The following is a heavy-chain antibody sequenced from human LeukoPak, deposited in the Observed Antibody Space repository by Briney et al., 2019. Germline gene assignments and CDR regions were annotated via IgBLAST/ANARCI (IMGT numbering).Heavy chain of an antibody. CDR1: GYTFTSYA. V-gene: IGHV1-3*01. Sequence: ASVKVSCKASGYTFTSYAMHWVRQAPGQRLEWMGWINAGNGNTKYSQKFQGRVTITRDTSASTAYMELSSLRSDDTAVYYCARISGYDFWSGYPSAINWFDPWGQGTLVTVSS. CDR2: INAGNGNT. J-gene: IGHJ5*02. D-gene: IGHD3-3*01. CDR3: ARISGYDFWSGYPSAINWFDP.